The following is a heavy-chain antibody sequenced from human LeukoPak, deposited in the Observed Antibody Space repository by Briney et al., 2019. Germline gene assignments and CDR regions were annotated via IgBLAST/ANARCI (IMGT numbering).Heavy chain of an antibody. J-gene: IGHJ4*02. V-gene: IGHV4-4*02. D-gene: IGHD1-26*01. CDR2: IYHSGST. CDR1: GGSISSSNW. CDR3: ASSLYSGSYYGIFDY. Sequence: SETLSLTCAVSGGSISSSNWWSWVRQPPGKGLEWIGEIYHSGSTNYNPSLKSRVTISVDKSKNQFSLKLSSVTAADTAVYYCASSLYSGSYYGIFDYWGQGTLVTVSS.